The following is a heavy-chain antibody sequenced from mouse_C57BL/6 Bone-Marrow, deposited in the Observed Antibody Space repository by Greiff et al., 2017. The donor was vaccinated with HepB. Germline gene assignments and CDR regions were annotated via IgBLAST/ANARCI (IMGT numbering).Heavy chain of an antibody. Sequence: EADGGLVQPKGSLKLSCAASGFSFNTYAMNWVRQAPGKGLEWVARIRSKSNNYATYYADSVKDRFTISRDDSESMLYLQMNNLKTEDTAMYYCVRHGSGAMDYWGQGTSVTVSS. CDR1: GFSFNTYA. CDR3: VRHGSGAMDY. V-gene: IGHV10-1*01. J-gene: IGHJ4*01. CDR2: IRSKSNNYAT. D-gene: IGHD3-1*01.